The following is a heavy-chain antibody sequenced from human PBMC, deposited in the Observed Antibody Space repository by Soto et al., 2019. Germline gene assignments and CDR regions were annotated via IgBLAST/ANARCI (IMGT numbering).Heavy chain of an antibody. V-gene: IGHV3-23*01. D-gene: IGHD6-19*01. J-gene: IGHJ4*02. CDR3: AKDPDSSGSGVSYYFDY. CDR1: GFTFSSYA. Sequence: GGSLRLSCAASGFTFSSYAMSWVRQAPGKGLEGVSAISGSGGSTYYADSVKGRFTISRDNSKNTLYLQMNSLRAEDTAVYYCAKDPDSSGSGVSYYFDYWGQGTLVTVSS. CDR2: ISGSGGST.